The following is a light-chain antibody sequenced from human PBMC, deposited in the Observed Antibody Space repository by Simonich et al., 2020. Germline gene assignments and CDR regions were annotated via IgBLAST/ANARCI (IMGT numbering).Light chain of an antibody. CDR1: QSVLYSSNNKNY. CDR2: WAS. CDR3: QQYYSTPYT. V-gene: IGKV4-1*01. J-gene: IGKJ2*01. Sequence: DIVMTQSPDSLAVSLGERATIKCKSRQSVLYSSNNKNYLDWYKQKPGQPPKLLIYWASTRESGVPDRCSGSGSGTDFTLTISSLQAEDVAVYYCQQYYSTPYTFGQGTKLEIK.